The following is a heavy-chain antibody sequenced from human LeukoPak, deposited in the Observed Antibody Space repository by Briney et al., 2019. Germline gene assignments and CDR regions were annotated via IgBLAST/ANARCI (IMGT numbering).Heavy chain of an antibody. CDR1: GFTFDDYG. V-gene: IGHV3-20*04. CDR3: ARCSGVFGSSGY. Sequence: GGSLRLSCAASGFTFDDYGMSWVRQAPGKGLEWVSGINWSGSSTGYADSVKGRFTISRDNAKNSLYLQMNSLRAEDTAVYYCARCSGVFGSSGYWGQGTLVTVSS. J-gene: IGHJ4*02. CDR2: INWSGSST. D-gene: IGHD6-6*01.